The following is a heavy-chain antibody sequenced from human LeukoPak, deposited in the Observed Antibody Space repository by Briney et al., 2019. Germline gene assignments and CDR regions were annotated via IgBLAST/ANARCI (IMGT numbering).Heavy chain of an antibody. CDR1: GFNFSNYA. V-gene: IGHV3-23*01. J-gene: IGHJ5*02. Sequence: GGSLRLSCAASGFNFSNYAMSGVRQAPGKGLEWVSDISGSDGSTYIADSVKGRFTISRDNSKNTLYLQMNSLRAEDTAIYYCAREGGDSSGYTFNWFDPWGQGTLVTVPS. D-gene: IGHD3-22*01. CDR2: ISGSDGST. CDR3: AREGGDSSGYTFNWFDP.